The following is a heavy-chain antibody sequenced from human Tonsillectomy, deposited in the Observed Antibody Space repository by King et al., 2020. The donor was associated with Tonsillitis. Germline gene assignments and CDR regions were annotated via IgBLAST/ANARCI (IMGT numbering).Heavy chain of an antibody. CDR2: INSNGSSI. D-gene: IGHD3-22*01. CDR3: ATYSSAYHAIDY. J-gene: IGHJ4*02. V-gene: IGHV3-74*01. Sequence: VQLVESGGGLVQPGGSLRLSCAASGLTFSSYWMHWVRQAPGKGLVWVSRINSNGSSISYADSVKGRFTISRDNGKNTLYLQMNSLRAEDTAVYYCATYSSAYHAIDYWGQGTLVTVSS. CDR1: GLTFSSYW.